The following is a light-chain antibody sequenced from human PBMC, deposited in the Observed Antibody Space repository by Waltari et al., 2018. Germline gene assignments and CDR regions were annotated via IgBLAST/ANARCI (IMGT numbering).Light chain of an antibody. Sequence: DIQVIQSPSSLSASVGDRVTITCRASQSISDYLNWFQVKPGRAPNLLIYAATGLQSGVPSMFNGSGSGAHFTLTISRLRPEDSASYFCQQNYRTPPTFGQGTKVEI. CDR3: QQNYRTPPT. J-gene: IGKJ1*01. CDR1: QSISDY. V-gene: IGKV1-39*01. CDR2: AAT.